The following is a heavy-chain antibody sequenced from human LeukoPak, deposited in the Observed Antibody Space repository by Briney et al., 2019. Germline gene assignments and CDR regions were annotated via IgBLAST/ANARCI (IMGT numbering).Heavy chain of an antibody. V-gene: IGHV3-23*01. Sequence: GGSLRLSCAASGFTFSDYYMSWVRQAPGKGLEWVSAISGSGGSTYYADSVKGRFTISRDNSKNTLYLQMNSLRAEDTAVYYCAKSGIAVAGSLGYWGQGTLVTVSS. D-gene: IGHD6-19*01. CDR3: AKSGIAVAGSLGY. J-gene: IGHJ4*02. CDR2: ISGSGGST. CDR1: GFTFSDYY.